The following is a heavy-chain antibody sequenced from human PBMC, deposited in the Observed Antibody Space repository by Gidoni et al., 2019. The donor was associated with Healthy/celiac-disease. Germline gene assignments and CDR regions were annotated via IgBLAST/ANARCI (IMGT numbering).Heavy chain of an antibody. J-gene: IGHJ4*02. CDR3: ARDKTLLGATQGIFDY. CDR2: INWNGGST. Sequence: EVQLVESGGGVVRPGGSLRLPCAASGFTSVDYGMSWVRPAPGKGLEWVSGINWNGGSTGYADSVKGRFTISRDNAKNSLYLQMNSLRAEDTALYYCARDKTLLGATQGIFDYWGQGTLVTASS. D-gene: IGHD1-26*01. CDR1: GFTSVDYG. V-gene: IGHV3-20*04.